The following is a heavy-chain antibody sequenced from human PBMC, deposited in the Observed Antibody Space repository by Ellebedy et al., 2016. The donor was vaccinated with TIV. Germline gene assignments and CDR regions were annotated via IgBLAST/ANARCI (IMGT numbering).Heavy chain of an antibody. CDR1: GGFISSYY. D-gene: IGHD3-9*01. Sequence: SETLSLTCTVSGGFISSYYWSWIRQPPGKGLEWIGYIFYSGSTNCNPSLKSRVTISVDTSENQFSLNLNSVTAADTAVYFCARADWTYDILTGYSPNRFDYWGQGTLVSVSS. CDR2: IFYSGST. CDR3: ARADWTYDILTGYSPNRFDY. J-gene: IGHJ4*02. V-gene: IGHV4-59*01.